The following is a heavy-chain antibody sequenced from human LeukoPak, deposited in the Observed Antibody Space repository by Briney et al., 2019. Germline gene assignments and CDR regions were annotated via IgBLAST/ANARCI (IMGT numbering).Heavy chain of an antibody. D-gene: IGHD3-10*01. Sequence: PGGSLRLSCAASGFTFSNYAMSWVRQAPGRGLDWVSTLSDSGSSTYYADSVKGRFTISRDNSKSTLYLQMDSLRVEDTATYYCAKVPYSDYGSGRPPFMDVWGQGTTVAVSS. J-gene: IGHJ6*02. CDR1: GFTFSNYA. CDR2: LSDSGSST. CDR3: AKVPYSDYGSGRPPFMDV. V-gene: IGHV3-23*01.